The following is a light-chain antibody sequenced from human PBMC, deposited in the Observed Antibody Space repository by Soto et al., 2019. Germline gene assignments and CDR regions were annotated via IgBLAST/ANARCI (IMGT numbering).Light chain of an antibody. Sequence: DIKMTQSPSSLSASVGDRVTITCRASQSINHWLAWYQQKPGKAPKFLIYDASTLRNGVPSRFSGRGSGTEFTLTISSLQPDDFATYYCQQYDSHPYTFGQGTKVEI. CDR1: QSINHW. CDR3: QQYDSHPYT. V-gene: IGKV1-5*01. CDR2: DAS. J-gene: IGKJ2*01.